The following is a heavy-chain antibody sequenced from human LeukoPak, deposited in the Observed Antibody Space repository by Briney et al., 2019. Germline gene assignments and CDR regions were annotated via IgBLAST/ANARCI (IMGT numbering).Heavy chain of an antibody. Sequence: GASVKVSCKASGYTFTGYYMHWVRQAPGQGLEWMGWISPNSGGTNYAQKFQGTVTMTRDTSISTAYMELSRLTSDDTAVYYCARDGSRHYYDSSGYPGGYWGQGTLVTVSS. CDR2: ISPNSGGT. J-gene: IGHJ4*02. V-gene: IGHV1-2*02. CDR1: GYTFTGYY. CDR3: ARDGSRHYYDSSGYPGGY. D-gene: IGHD3-22*01.